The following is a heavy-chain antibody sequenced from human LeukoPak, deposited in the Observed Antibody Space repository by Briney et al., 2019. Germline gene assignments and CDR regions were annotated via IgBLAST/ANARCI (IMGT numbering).Heavy chain of an antibody. Sequence: ASVKVSCKASGYTFTSYGISWVRQAPGQGLEWMGWISAYNGNTNYAQKLQGGVTMTTDTSTSTAYMELRSLRSDDTAVYYCAVNFWSGYYPYYYGMDVWGQGTTVTVPS. J-gene: IGHJ6*02. D-gene: IGHD3-3*01. CDR3: AVNFWSGYYPYYYGMDV. CDR1: GYTFTSYG. V-gene: IGHV1-18*01. CDR2: ISAYNGNT.